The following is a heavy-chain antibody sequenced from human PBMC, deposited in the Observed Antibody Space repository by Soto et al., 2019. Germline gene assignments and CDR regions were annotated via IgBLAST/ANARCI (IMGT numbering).Heavy chain of an antibody. CDR2: ISKSDYT. V-gene: IGHV3-21*01. Sequence: GGSLRLSCTVSGFAFNNYGIRWVRQAPGKGLEGVSSISKSDYTYYSDSVKGRFTISRDNAKNSVSLQMNTLRVEDTAVYYCAREDSIIIPAVSDFWGQGTLVTVSS. D-gene: IGHD2-2*01. J-gene: IGHJ4*02. CDR1: GFAFNNYG. CDR3: AREDSIIIPAVSDF.